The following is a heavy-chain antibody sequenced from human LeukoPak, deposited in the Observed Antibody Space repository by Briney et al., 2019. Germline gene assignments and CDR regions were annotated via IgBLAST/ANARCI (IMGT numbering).Heavy chain of an antibody. CDR2: ISTSGST. CDR1: GGSISSGNYY. D-gene: IGHD2-2*01. J-gene: IGHJ4*02. CDR3: ARVARCTSCFDVDY. Sequence: SETLSLTCTVSGGSISSGNYYWSWIRQPAGRGLEWIGRISTSGSTNYNPSLKSRVTISIDTSKNHFSLKLSSMTAADTAVYYCARVARCTSCFDVDYWGQGTLVTVSS. V-gene: IGHV4-61*02.